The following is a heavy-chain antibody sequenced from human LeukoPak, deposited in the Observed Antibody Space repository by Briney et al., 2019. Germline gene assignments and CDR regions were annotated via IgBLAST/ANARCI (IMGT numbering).Heavy chain of an antibody. Sequence: KASETLSLTCTVSGGSISSYYWSWIRQPPGKGLEWIGYIYYSGSTNYNPSLKSRVTISVDTSKNQFSLKLSSVTAADTAVYYCARHVPDISVAPSRDAFDIWGQGTTVTVSS. D-gene: IGHD6-19*01. CDR1: GGSISSYY. CDR2: IYYSGST. J-gene: IGHJ3*02. CDR3: ARHVPDISVAPSRDAFDI. V-gene: IGHV4-59*08.